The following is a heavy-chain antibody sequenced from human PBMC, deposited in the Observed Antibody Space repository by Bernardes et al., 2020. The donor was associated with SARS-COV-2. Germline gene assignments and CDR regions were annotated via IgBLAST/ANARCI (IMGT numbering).Heavy chain of an antibody. Sequence: GESLKISCKGSDYTFTNYWIGWVRQMPGKGLEWMGIIYPGDSDTKYSPSFQGRVTISADKSVNTAYLQWSCLKASDTAIYYCARRRYGDFGVDVWGQGTTVTVSS. CDR3: ARRRYGDFGVDV. D-gene: IGHD4-17*01. CDR2: IYPGDSDT. CDR1: DYTFTNYW. V-gene: IGHV5-51*01. J-gene: IGHJ6*02.